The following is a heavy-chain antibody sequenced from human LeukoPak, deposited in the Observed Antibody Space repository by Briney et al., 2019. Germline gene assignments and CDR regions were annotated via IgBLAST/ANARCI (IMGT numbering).Heavy chain of an antibody. J-gene: IGHJ6*03. CDR3: ARGGRAAARRHQTNWDRSGWDKPGKYYYYYYMDV. CDR2: IYHSGST. Sequence: PSETLSLTCTVSGYSISSGYYWGWIRQPPGKGLEWIGSIYHSGSTYYNPSLKSRVTISVDTSKNQFSLKLRSVTAADTAVYYCARGGRAAARRHQTNWDRSGWDKPGKYYYYYYMDVWGKGTTVTVSS. CDR1: GYSISSGYY. V-gene: IGHV4-38-2*02. D-gene: IGHD6-6*01.